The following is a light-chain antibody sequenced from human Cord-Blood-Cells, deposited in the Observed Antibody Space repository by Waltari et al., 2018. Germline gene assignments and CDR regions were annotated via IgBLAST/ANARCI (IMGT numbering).Light chain of an antibody. V-gene: IGLV1-47*01. CDR3: AAWDDSLSGPV. CDR2: MNN. CDR1: SSNIGSNY. J-gene: IGLJ3*02. Sequence: QSVLTQPPSASGTPGQTVTISCSGSSSNIGSNYVYWYQQLPGTAPKLLIYMNNQRPSGVPDRFSGSKSGTSASLAISGLRSEDEADYYCAAWDDSLSGPVFGGGTKLTVL.